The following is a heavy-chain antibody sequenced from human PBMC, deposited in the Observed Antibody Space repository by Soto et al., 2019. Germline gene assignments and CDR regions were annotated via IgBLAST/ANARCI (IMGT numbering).Heavy chain of an antibody. D-gene: IGHD1-1*01. CDR3: TRDYLGQLPD. Sequence: GGSLRLSCTASGFIFRDFTMSWFRQAPGKGLEWVGYIRTKTYGETTTYAASVQDRFTISRDDSKNIACLQMSSLKTEDTAVYYCTRDYLGQLPDWGQGTLVTAPQ. J-gene: IGHJ4*02. CDR1: GFIFRDFT. CDR2: IRTKTYGETT. V-gene: IGHV3-49*03.